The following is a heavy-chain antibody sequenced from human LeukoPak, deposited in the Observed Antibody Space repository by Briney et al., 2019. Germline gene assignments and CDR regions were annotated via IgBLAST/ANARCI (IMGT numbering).Heavy chain of an antibody. Sequence: GASVKVSCKASGGTFSSYAISWVRQAPGQGLEWMGGIIPIFGTANYAQKFQGRVTITADESTSTAYMGLSSLRSEDTAVYYCAREGIAAAGTGRNWFDPWGQGTLVTVSS. D-gene: IGHD6-13*01. CDR1: GGTFSSYA. J-gene: IGHJ5*02. V-gene: IGHV1-69*13. CDR2: IIPIFGTA. CDR3: AREGIAAAGTGRNWFDP.